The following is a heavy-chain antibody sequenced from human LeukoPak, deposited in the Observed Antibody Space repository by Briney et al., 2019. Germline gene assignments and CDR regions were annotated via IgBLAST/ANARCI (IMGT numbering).Heavy chain of an antibody. Sequence: APVKVSCKASGYTFTSYGICWVRQAPGQGLEWMGWISGYNGKTKYAQKFQGRVTMTTDTSTNTAYMELRSLSSDDTAVYYCARSGGPGYSSGWYGELDYWGQGTLVTVSS. D-gene: IGHD6-19*01. J-gene: IGHJ4*02. CDR3: ARSGGPGYSSGWYGELDY. CDR1: GYTFTSYG. CDR2: ISGYNGKT. V-gene: IGHV1-18*01.